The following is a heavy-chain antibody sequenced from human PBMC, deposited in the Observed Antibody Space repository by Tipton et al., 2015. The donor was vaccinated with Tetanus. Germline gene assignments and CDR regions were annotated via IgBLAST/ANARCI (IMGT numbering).Heavy chain of an antibody. D-gene: IGHD5-18*01. Sequence: TLSLTCTVSGGSVSSGSYYWSWIRQPPGKGLEWIGYIYYSGSTNYNPSLKSRVTISVDTSKNQFSLKLSSVTAADTAVYYCARDSGGYSYGADFDYWGQGTLVTVSS. V-gene: IGHV4-61*01. CDR3: ARDSGGYSYGADFDY. CDR2: IYYSGST. J-gene: IGHJ4*02. CDR1: GGSVSSGSYY.